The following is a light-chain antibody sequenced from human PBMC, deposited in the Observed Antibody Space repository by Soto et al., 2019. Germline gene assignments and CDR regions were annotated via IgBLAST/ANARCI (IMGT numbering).Light chain of an antibody. J-gene: IGKJ2*01. CDR1: QSVSSNY. Sequence: EIVLTQSPGTLSLSPGERATLSCRASQSVSSNYLAWYQQKPGQAPRLLIYVASNRATGIPDRFSGSGSGTDFTLTISRLEPEDFAVYYCQQYASSPYTFCQGTKLEIK. CDR2: VAS. V-gene: IGKV3-20*01. CDR3: QQYASSPYT.